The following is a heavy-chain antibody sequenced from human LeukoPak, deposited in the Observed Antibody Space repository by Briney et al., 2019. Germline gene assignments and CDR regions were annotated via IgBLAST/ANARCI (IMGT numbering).Heavy chain of an antibody. CDR1: GFTFSRKA. V-gene: IGHV3-23*01. J-gene: IGHJ4*02. D-gene: IGHD2-2*01. CDR2: ITGNTGST. CDR3: ANEGVVPAAY. Sequence: GGSLRLSCAASGFTFSRKAMSWVRQAPGKGLEWVSVITGNTGSTYYADSVKGRFTISRDNSKNTLYLQMNSLRAEDTAVNYSANEGVVPAAYWGQGTLVTVSS.